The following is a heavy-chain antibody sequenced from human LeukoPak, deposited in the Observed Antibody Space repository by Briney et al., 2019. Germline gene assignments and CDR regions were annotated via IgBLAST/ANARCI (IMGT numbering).Heavy chain of an antibody. Sequence: GRSLRLSCAASGFTFSSYGMHWVRQAPGKGLEWVAVISYDGSNKYYADSVKGRFTISRDNSKNTLYLQMNSLRAEDTAVYYCARGSFSGPDFDYWGQGTLVTVSS. CDR1: GFTFSSYG. V-gene: IGHV3-30*03. CDR2: ISYDGSNK. J-gene: IGHJ4*02. D-gene: IGHD6-19*01. CDR3: ARGSFSGPDFDY.